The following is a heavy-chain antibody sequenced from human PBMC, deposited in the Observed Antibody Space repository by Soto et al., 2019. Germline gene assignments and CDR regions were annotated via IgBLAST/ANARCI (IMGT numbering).Heavy chain of an antibody. CDR2: ISGSGGST. CDR3: EKDQGSSWYEIDS. CDR1: GFTFSNYA. V-gene: IGHV3-23*01. D-gene: IGHD6-13*01. J-gene: IGHJ4*02. Sequence: EVQLLESGGGLVQPGGSLRLSCAASGFTFSNYAVTWVRQAPGTGLEWVSTISGSGGSTYYADSVKGRFTISRDNSKNPLNLQMNSLSAEDTAVYYCEKDQGSSWYEIDSWGQGTLVTVSS.